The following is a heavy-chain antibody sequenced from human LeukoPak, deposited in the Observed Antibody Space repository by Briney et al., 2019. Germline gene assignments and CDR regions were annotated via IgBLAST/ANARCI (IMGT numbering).Heavy chain of an antibody. Sequence: TSETLSLTCTVSGGSISSYYWSWIRQPPGKGLEWIGYIYYSGSTNYNPSLKSRVTISVDTSKNQFSLKLSSVTAADTAVYYCARGGVPGYSSGWYVDYWGQGTLVTVSS. D-gene: IGHD6-19*01. V-gene: IGHV4-59*08. CDR2: IYYSGST. CDR3: ARGGVPGYSSGWYVDY. CDR1: GGSISSYY. J-gene: IGHJ4*02.